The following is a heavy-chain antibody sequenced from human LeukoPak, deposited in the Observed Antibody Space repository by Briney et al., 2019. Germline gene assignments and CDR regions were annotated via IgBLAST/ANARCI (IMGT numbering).Heavy chain of an antibody. CDR1: GYTFNSYG. CDR2: IRTGDGDT. V-gene: IGHV1-18*01. D-gene: IGHD2-2*02. J-gene: IGHJ4*02. CDR3: ARGLFGNFGRVSYTEFDF. Sequence: ASVKVSCKASGYTFNSYGITWVRQAPGQRLEWMGWIRTGDGDTHYAEKLQGRVTMTTDTSTSTAYMELKSLRSDDTAVYYCARGLFGNFGRVSYTEFDFWGQGTLVTVSS.